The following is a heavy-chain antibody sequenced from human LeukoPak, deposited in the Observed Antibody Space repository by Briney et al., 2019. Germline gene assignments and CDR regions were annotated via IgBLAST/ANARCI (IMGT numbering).Heavy chain of an antibody. J-gene: IGHJ4*02. V-gene: IGHV1-2*02. CDR2: INPNSGGT. CDR1: GDSFTGYF. CDR3: ARLYITMIRGINSEYYFDY. Sequence: WASVKVSCKASGDSFTGYFMHWVRQAPGQGLEWMGWINPNSGGTNYAQKFQGRVTMTRDTSISTAYMELSGLRSDDTAVYYCARLYITMIRGINSEYYFDYWGQGTLVTVSS. D-gene: IGHD3-10*01.